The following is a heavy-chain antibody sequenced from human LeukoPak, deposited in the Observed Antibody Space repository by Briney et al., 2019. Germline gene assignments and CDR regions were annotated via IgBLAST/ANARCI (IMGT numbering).Heavy chain of an antibody. CDR1: GFTFNSYA. CDR3: ARADCDSSGCHTVSY. D-gene: IGHD2-2*02. Sequence: GGSLRLSCAASGFTFNSYAMQWVRQAPGKGLECVSVIDSIGDSTYYADSVRGRFTISRDNSKNTVHLQMDSLRAEDMAVYYCARADCDSSGCHTVSYWGQGTLVTVSS. V-gene: IGHV3-64*02. CDR2: IDSIGDST. J-gene: IGHJ4*02.